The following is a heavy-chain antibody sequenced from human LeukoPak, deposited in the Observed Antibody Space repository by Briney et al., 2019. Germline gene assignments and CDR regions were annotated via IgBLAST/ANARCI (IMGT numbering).Heavy chain of an antibody. D-gene: IGHD5-12*01. Sequence: ASVKVSCKASVGTFSSYAISWVRPAPGQGLEWMGGIIHIFGTANYAQKFQGRVTITADESTSIAYRELSSLRSEDTAVYYCARGRGNSGYPLGYWGQGTLVTVSS. J-gene: IGHJ4*02. CDR2: IIHIFGTA. V-gene: IGHV1-69*13. CDR3: ARGRGNSGYPLGY. CDR1: VGTFSSYA.